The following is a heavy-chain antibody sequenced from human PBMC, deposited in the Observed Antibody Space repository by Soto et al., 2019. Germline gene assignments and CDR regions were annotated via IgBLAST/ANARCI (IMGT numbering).Heavy chain of an antibody. CDR1: GGSFKSGSYS. CDR3: ARLQYTVVTAFDV. D-gene: IGHD4-17*01. Sequence: KTSETLSLTCTVSGGSFKSGSYSWSGLRQPQGKGLEWIGYVSHSGRTNYNPSLKSRVNMFVDKSKNQFSLNLTTVTAAATAVFYCARLQYTVVTAFDVWGQGTMVTVSS. J-gene: IGHJ3*01. V-gene: IGHV4-61*01. CDR2: VSHSGRT.